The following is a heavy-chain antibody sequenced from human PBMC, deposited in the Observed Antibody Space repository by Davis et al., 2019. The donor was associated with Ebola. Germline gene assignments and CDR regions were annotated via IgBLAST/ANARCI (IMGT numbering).Heavy chain of an antibody. J-gene: IGHJ4*02. Sequence: GGSLRLSCVASGFTFTTYSMSWVRQAPGKALEWVSSISSDSDYIYYADSAKGRFTISRDNAKNSLFLQMDSLRAEDTAVYYCAKGGSPWGRDYFDYWGQGTLVTVSS. V-gene: IGHV3-21*04. CDR3: AKGGSPWGRDYFDY. D-gene: IGHD3-16*01. CDR1: GFTFTTYS. CDR2: ISSDSDYI.